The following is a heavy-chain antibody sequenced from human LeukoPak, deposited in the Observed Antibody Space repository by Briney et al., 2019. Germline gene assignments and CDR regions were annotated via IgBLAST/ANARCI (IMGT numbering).Heavy chain of an antibody. V-gene: IGHV3-7*01. CDR3: ARATYCSSTSCLKSGDY. J-gene: IGHJ4*02. D-gene: IGHD2-2*01. Sequence: PGGSLRLSCAASGFTFSSYWMSWVRQAPGKGLEWVANIKQDGSEKYYVDSVKGRFTISRDNAKNSLYLQMNSLRAEDTAVYYCARATYCSSTSCLKSGDYWGQGTLVTVSS. CDR2: IKQDGSEK. CDR1: GFTFSSYW.